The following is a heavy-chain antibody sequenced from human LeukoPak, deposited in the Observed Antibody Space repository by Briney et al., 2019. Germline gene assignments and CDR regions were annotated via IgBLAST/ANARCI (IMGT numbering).Heavy chain of an antibody. CDR1: GYTFTGYY. CDR3: ARGGGSYNYVR. CDR2: INPNSGGT. Sequence: ASVKVSCKASGYTFTGYYMHWVRQAPGQGLEWIGWINPNSGGTNYAQNFQGRVTMTRDTSISTAYMELSRLRSDDTAVYYCARGGGSYNYVRWGQGTLVTVSS. J-gene: IGHJ4*02. V-gene: IGHV1-2*02. D-gene: IGHD1-26*01.